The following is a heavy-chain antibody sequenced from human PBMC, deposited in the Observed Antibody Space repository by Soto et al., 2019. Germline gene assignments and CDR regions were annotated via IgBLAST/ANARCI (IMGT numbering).Heavy chain of an antibody. D-gene: IGHD6-19*01. CDR2: IWYDGSNK. J-gene: IGHJ4*02. V-gene: IGHV3-33*01. Sequence: QVQLVESGGGVVQPGRSLRLSCAASGFTSSSYGMHWVRQAPGKGLEWVAVIWYDGSNKYYADSVKGRFTISRDNSKNTLYLQMNSLRAEDTAVYYCARDSGGWYGLSGWGQGTLVTVSS. CDR1: GFTSSSYG. CDR3: ARDSGGWYGLSG.